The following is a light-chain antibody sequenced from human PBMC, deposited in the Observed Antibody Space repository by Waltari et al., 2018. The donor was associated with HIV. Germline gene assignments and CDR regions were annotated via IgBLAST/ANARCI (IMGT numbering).Light chain of an antibody. CDR3: MQSLQTPLT. V-gene: IGKV2-28*01. CDR1: QSLLHGSGFDY. Sequence: IVMTQSPLSLHVTPGEAASISCRSSQSLLHGSGFDYVDWYLQKPGQPPQLLIYLGSNRASGVSDRFSGSGSGTDFTLEISKVEPEDVGVYFCMQSLQTPLTFGGGTKVE. J-gene: IGKJ4*01. CDR2: LGS.